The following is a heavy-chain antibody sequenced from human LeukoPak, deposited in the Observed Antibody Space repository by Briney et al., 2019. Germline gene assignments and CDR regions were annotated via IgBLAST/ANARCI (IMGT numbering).Heavy chain of an antibody. Sequence: GASVKVSCKASGYTFTSYAMNWVRQAPGQGLEWMGWINTNTGNPTYAQGFTGRFVFSLDTSVSTAYLQISSLKAEDTAVYYCARDFYSGSYYAFDIWGQGTMVTVSS. CDR3: ARDFYSGSYYAFDI. V-gene: IGHV7-4-1*02. CDR2: INTNTGNP. D-gene: IGHD1-26*01. CDR1: GYTFTSYA. J-gene: IGHJ3*02.